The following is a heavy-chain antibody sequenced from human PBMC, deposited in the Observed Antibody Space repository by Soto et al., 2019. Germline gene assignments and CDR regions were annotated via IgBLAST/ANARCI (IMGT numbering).Heavy chain of an antibody. Sequence: GSLRLSCAASGFSFSTYGMHWVRQAPGKGLEWVAVIWYDGNNKYYADSVKGRFTISRDNSKNMLYLQMNSLRAEDTAVYYCARDRRDYYGSGSYFGLAHWGQGT. J-gene: IGHJ5*02. D-gene: IGHD3-10*01. V-gene: IGHV3-33*01. CDR3: ARDRRDYYGSGSYFGLAH. CDR2: IWYDGNNK. CDR1: GFSFSTYG.